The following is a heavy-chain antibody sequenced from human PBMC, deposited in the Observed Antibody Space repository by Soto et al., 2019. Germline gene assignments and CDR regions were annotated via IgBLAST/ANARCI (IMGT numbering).Heavy chain of an antibody. J-gene: IGHJ1*01. Sequence: QVQLVESGGGVVQPGRSLRLSCAASGFTFSNYGMHWVRQAPGKGLEWVAVIWYDGSNKYYGDSVNGRFTISRDKSKNTLYLEINSLRAEDTAVYYCARAGVEEAIQVGYFQHWGQGALVTVSS. D-gene: IGHD2-8*01. CDR3: ARAGVEEAIQVGYFQH. CDR1: GFTFSNYG. CDR2: IWYDGSNK. V-gene: IGHV3-33*01.